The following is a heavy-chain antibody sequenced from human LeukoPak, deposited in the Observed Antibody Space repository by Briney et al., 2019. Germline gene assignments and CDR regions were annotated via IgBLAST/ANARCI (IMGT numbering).Heavy chain of an antibody. V-gene: IGHV3-53*01. J-gene: IGHJ4*02. Sequence: PGGSLRLSCAASGFTVITNDMTWVRQAPGKGLEWVSDLYSDGNTKYADSVQGRFTISRDNSKNTLYLEMNSVSHDDTAVYYCARGVEALAANTLVYWGQGTLVTVSS. CDR1: GFTVITND. D-gene: IGHD6-19*01. CDR3: ARGVEALAANTLVY. CDR2: LYSDGNT.